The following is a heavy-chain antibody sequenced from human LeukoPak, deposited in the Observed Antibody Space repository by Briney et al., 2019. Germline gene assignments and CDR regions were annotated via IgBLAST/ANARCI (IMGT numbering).Heavy chain of an antibody. D-gene: IGHD3-16*02. Sequence: GSLRLSCAASGFTFSSYSMIWVRQAPGKGLDWVSSISRSSSYIYYADYVEGRFTISRDNAKNSLYLQMNSLRVEDTAVYYCARAFPYDYVWGSYRPAVDYYYMDVWGKGTTVTVSS. CDR3: ARAFPYDYVWGSYRPAVDYYYMDV. J-gene: IGHJ6*03. CDR1: GFTFSSYS. CDR2: ISRSSSYI. V-gene: IGHV3-21*06.